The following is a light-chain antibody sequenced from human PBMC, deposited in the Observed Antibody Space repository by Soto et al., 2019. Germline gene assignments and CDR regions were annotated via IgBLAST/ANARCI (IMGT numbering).Light chain of an antibody. CDR1: QSASSN. CDR3: QQYGSSGT. Sequence: EIVLTQSPATLSLSPGERATLSFRASQSASSNLAWYQQKPGQAPRLLIYGASNRATGIPDRFSGSGSGTDFTLTISRLEPEDFAVYYCQQYGSSGTFGQGTKVDI. V-gene: IGKV3-20*01. J-gene: IGKJ1*01. CDR2: GAS.